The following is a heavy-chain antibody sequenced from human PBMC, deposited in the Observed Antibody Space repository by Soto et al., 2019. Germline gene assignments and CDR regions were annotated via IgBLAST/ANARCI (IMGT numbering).Heavy chain of an antibody. CDR1: GFTLSSYA. J-gene: IGHJ6*02. V-gene: IGHV3-23*01. CDR2: IGGSGGST. D-gene: IGHD3-22*01. CDR3: AKDPYYYDTSEMDV. Sequence: PVGSLRLSCAASGFTLSSYAMSWVRQAPGKGLEWVSAIGGSGGSTYYADSVKGRFTISRDNSKNTLFLQMNSLRAEDTAVYYCAKDPYYYDTSEMDVWGQGTTVTVSS.